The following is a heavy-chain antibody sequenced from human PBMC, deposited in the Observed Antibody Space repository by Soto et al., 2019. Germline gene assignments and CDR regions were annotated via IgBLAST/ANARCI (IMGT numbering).Heavy chain of an antibody. J-gene: IGHJ4*02. CDR1: GFSLSNARMG. CDR3: ARILYSSGWYYFDY. V-gene: IGHV2-26*01. CDR2: IFSNDEK. D-gene: IGHD6-19*01. Sequence: QVTLKESGPVLVKPTETLTLTCTVSGFSLSNARMGVSWIRQPPGKALEWLAHIFSNDEKSYSTSLKSRLTIAKDTSKSHVVLTMTNMDPVDTATYYCARILYSSGWYYFDYWGQGTLVTVSS.